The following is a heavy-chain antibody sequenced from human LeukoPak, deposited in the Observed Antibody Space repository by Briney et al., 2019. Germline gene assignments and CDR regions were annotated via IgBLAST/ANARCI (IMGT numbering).Heavy chain of an antibody. V-gene: IGHV3-21*04. Sequence: GGSLRLSCAASGFTFSSYSMNWVRQAPGKGLEWVSSISSSSSYIYYADSVKGRFTISRDNAKNSLYLQMNSLRAEDTAVYYCAKGVKKEQPPGDYWGQGTLVTVSS. CDR1: GFTFSSYS. CDR2: ISSSSSYI. J-gene: IGHJ4*02. D-gene: IGHD3-10*01. CDR3: AKGVKKEQPPGDY.